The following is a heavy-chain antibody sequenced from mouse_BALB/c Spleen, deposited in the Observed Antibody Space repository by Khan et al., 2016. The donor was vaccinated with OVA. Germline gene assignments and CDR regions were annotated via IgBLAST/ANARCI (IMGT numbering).Heavy chain of an antibody. CDR3: ARTARIKY. J-gene: IGHJ2*01. CDR1: GYSITSGYG. CDR2: ISYSGST. D-gene: IGHD1-2*01. V-gene: IGHV3-2*02. Sequence: EVQLQELGPGLVKPSQSLSLTCTVTGYSITSGYGWNWIRQFPGNKLEWMGYISYSGSTNYNPSLKSRISIPRDTSKNQFFLQLNSVTTEDTATYYCARTARIKYWGQGTTLTVSS.